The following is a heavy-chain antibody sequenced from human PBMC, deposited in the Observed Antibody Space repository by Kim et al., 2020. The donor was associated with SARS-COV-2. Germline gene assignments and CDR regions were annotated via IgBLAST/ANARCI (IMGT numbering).Heavy chain of an antibody. Sequence: GGSLRLSCAASGFTFSTYWMHWVRQAPGKGLVWVSRINSDGSSTSYADSVKGRFTISRDNAKNTLYLQMNSLRVEDTDVYYCAKPIAVTGTGGFYPWGQGTLVHVSS. CDR3: AKPIAVTGTGGFYP. CDR2: INSDGSST. CDR1: GFTFSTYW. D-gene: IGHD6-19*01. J-gene: IGHJ5*02. V-gene: IGHV3-74*01.